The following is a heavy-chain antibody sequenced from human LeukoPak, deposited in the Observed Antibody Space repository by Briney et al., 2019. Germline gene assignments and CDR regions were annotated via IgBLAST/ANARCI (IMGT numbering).Heavy chain of an antibody. D-gene: IGHD6-13*01. CDR1: GYSISSGYH. V-gene: IGHV4-38-2*02. Sequence: PSETLSLTCYVSGYSISSGYHWGWIRQPPGKGLEWIGSIHHSGSTYYNPSLKSRVTISMDTSKNQFSLKLSSVTAADTAVYYCARGETAAASNFWGQGTLVTVSS. CDR2: IHHSGST. CDR3: ARGETAAASNF. J-gene: IGHJ4*02.